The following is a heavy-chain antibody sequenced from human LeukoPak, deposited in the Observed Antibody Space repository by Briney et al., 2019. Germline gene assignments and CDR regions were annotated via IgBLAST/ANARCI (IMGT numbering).Heavy chain of an antibody. CDR1: GFIVSGNY. CDR3: ARGIIDYSGYDY. V-gene: IGHV3-66*01. D-gene: IGHD5-12*01. J-gene: IGHJ4*02. Sequence: TGGSLRLSCTASGFIVSGNYISWVRQAPGKGLEGVSVIYYSGNTYYADSVRGRFTISTDNFKNTLYLQMNSLRAEDTAVYYCARGIIDYSGYDYWGQGTLVTVSS. CDR2: IYYSGNT.